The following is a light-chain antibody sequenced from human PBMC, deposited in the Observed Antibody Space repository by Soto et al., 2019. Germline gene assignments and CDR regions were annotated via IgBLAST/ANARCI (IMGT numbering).Light chain of an antibody. CDR2: YKSDSDK. CDR3: MIWHSSAYV. CDR1: SGINVGTYR. J-gene: IGLJ1*01. V-gene: IGLV5-45*03. Sequence: QLVLTQPSSLSASPGASASLTCTLRSGINVGTYRIYWYQQKPGSPPQYLLRYKSDSDKQQGSGVPSRFSGSKDASANAGNFPHSGLQSEDEADYYCMIWHSSAYVFGTGTKLTVL.